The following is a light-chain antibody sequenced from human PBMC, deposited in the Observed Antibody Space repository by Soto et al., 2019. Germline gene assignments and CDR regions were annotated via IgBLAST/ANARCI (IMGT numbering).Light chain of an antibody. J-gene: IGLJ1*01. CDR2: EVS. Sequence: QSALPQPASLSGSPGQSITISCTGTSSDVGSYNLVSWYQQHPGKAPKLMIYEVSKRPSGVSNRFSGSKSGNTASLTISGLQAEDEADYYCCSYAGSSTSVFGTGTKVTVL. V-gene: IGLV2-23*02. CDR1: SSDVGSYNL. CDR3: CSYAGSSTSV.